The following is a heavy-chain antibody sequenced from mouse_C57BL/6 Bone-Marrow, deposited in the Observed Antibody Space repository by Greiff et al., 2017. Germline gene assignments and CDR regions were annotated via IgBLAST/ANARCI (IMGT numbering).Heavy chain of an antibody. Sequence: EVKLMESGGGLVKPGGSLKLSCAASGFTFSSYAMSWVRQTPEKRLEWVATISDGGSYTYYPDNVKGRFTISRDNAKNNLYLQMSHLKSEDTAMYYCARDSGPNYYGSGYFDYWGQGTTLTDSS. D-gene: IGHD1-1*01. J-gene: IGHJ2*01. CDR2: ISDGGSYT. V-gene: IGHV5-4*01. CDR3: ARDSGPNYYGSGYFDY. CDR1: GFTFSSYA.